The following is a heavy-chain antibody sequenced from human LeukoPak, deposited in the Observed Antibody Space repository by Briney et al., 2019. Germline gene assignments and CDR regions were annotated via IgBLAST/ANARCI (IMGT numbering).Heavy chain of an antibody. J-gene: IGHJ6*03. D-gene: IGHD2-2*01. V-gene: IGHV3-21*01. Sequence: GGSLRLSCAASGFTFSSYSMNWVRQAPGKGLEWVSSISSSSSYTYYADSVKGRFTISRDNAKNSLYLQMNSLRAEDTAVYYCARAPVVPAGRLGNYYYYYMDVWGKGTTVTVSS. CDR2: ISSSSSYT. CDR1: GFTFSSYS. CDR3: ARAPVVPAGRLGNYYYYYMDV.